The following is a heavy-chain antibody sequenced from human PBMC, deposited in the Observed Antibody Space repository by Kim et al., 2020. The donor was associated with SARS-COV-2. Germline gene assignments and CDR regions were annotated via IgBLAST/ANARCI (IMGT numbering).Heavy chain of an antibody. D-gene: IGHD6-13*01. CDR2: ISSSGSTI. Sequence: GGSLRLSCAASGFTFSSYEMNWVRQAPGKGLEWVSYISSSGSTIYYADSVKGRFTIPRDNAKNSLYLQMNSLRAEDTAVYYCARGLLAAAGVDYWGQGTLVTVSS. V-gene: IGHV3-48*03. CDR1: GFTFSSYE. CDR3: ARGLLAAAGVDY. J-gene: IGHJ4*02.